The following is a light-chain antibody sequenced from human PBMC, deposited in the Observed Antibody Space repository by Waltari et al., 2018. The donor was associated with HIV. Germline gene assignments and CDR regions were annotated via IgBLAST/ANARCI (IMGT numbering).Light chain of an antibody. CDR2: EDS. CDR1: SGGIGSTY. CDR3: QSYDGTTVV. J-gene: IGLJ2*01. Sequence: NFILTQSHSVSESPGKTVTISCTRSSGGIGSTYIQWYQQRPGRSPDTVIYEDSQRPSGVPHRFSGSVDSSSNSASLTISGLKTEDEADYFCQSYDGTTVVFGGGTRLTVL. V-gene: IGLV6-57*01.